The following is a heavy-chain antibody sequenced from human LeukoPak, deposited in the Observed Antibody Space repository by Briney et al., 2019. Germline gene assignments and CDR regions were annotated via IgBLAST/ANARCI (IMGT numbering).Heavy chain of an antibody. CDR3: ARSIYSYGYTEFWFDP. CDR1: GGSISSYY. CDR2: IYTSGST. J-gene: IGHJ5*02. V-gene: IGHV4-4*07. Sequence: SETLSLTCTVSGGSISSYYWSWIRQPAGKGLEWIGRIYTSGSTNYNPSLKSRVTMSVDTSKNQFSLKLSSVTAADTAAYYCARSIYSYGYTEFWFDPWGQGTLVTVSS. D-gene: IGHD5-18*01.